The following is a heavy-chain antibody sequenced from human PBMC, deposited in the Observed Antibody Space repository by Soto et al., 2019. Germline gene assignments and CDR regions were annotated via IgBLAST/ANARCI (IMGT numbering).Heavy chain of an antibody. CDR3: ARVRCTNGVCYNTYYYGMDV. Sequence: ASVKVSCKASGGTFSSYAISWVRQAPGQGLEWMGGIIPIFGTANYAQKFQGRVTITADESTSTAYMELSSLRSEDTAVYYCARVRCTNGVCYNTYYYGMDVWGQGTTVTVSS. CDR1: GGTFSSYA. V-gene: IGHV1-69*13. CDR2: IIPIFGTA. D-gene: IGHD2-8*01. J-gene: IGHJ6*02.